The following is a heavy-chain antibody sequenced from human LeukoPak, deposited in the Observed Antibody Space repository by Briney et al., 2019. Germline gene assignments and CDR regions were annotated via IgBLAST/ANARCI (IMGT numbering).Heavy chain of an antibody. CDR1: GFSFSSFG. V-gene: IGHV3-33*01. CDR2: IWYDGSNK. D-gene: IGHD1-26*01. J-gene: IGHJ6*02. Sequence: GGSLRLSCAASGFSFSSFGMHWVRQAPGKGLEWVALIWYDGSNKYYADSVKGRFTVSRDKSKNTLYLQMNSLRGEDTAVYYCARDELEWELPYKYYYYGMDVWGQGTTVTVSS. CDR3: ARDELEWELPYKYYYYGMDV.